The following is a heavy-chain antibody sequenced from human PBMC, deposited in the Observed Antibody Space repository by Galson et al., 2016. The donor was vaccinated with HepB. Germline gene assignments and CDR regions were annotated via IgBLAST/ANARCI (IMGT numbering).Heavy chain of an antibody. D-gene: IGHD3-10*01. CDR3: ARGRISMIRGVISAFDI. Sequence: SLRLSCAASGFTFSSYTINWVRQAPGKGLEWVSSISSSSTYIYYADSVKGRFTISRDNAKNSLFLQMNSLRAKDTAVYYCARGRISMIRGVISAFDIWGQGTMVTVSS. CDR2: ISSSSTYI. V-gene: IGHV3-21*01. CDR1: GFTFSSYT. J-gene: IGHJ3*02.